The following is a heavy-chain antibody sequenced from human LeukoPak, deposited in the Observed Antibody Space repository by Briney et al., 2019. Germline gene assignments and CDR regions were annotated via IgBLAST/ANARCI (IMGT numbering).Heavy chain of an antibody. D-gene: IGHD5-24*01. Sequence: PSETLSLTCTVSGGSTSSYYWSWIRQPPGKGLEWIGSIYYSGSTYYNPSLKSRVTISVDTSKNQFSLKLSSVTAADTAVYYCARGSRWTEAYFDYWGPGTLVTVSS. CDR2: IYYSGST. CDR3: ARGSRWTEAYFDY. V-gene: IGHV4-59*01. J-gene: IGHJ4*02. CDR1: GGSTSSYY.